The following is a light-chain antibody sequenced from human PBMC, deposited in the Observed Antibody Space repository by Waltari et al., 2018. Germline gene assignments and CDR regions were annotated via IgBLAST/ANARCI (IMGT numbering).Light chain of an antibody. V-gene: IGLV3-9*01. CDR3: QVWDRIAVV. Sequence: SYELTQPSSLSVALGQTATITCGGTNIGGQNVHWYQQRPGQAPVLVIYRDRNRPSGIPDRFSGSNSGNTATLVISRVQAADEADYYCQVWDRIAVVFGGGTKLTVL. J-gene: IGLJ3*02. CDR1: NIGGQN. CDR2: RDR.